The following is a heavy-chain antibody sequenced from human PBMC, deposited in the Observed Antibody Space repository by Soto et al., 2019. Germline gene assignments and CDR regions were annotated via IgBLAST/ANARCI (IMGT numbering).Heavy chain of an antibody. CDR2: ISGSGGST. V-gene: IGHV3-23*01. D-gene: IGHD6-19*01. J-gene: IGHJ4*02. Sequence: EVQLLESGGGLVQPGGSLRLSCAASGFTFSSYAMSWVRQAPGKGMEWVSAISGSGGSTYYADSVKGRFTISRDTSKNTLYLQMNSLRAEDTAVYYCAKDGYSSAGRGDYWGQGTLVTVSS. CDR1: GFTFSSYA. CDR3: AKDGYSSAGRGDY.